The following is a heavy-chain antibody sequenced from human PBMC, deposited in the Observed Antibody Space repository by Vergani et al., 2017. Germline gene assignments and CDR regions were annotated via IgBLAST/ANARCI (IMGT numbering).Heavy chain of an antibody. V-gene: IGHV4-34*01. Sequence: QVQLQQWGAGLLKPSEPLSLTCAVYGGSFSGYYWSWIRQPPGKGLEWIGEINHSGSTNYNPSLKSRVTISVDTSKNQFSLKLSSVTAADTAVYYCARAPFFTMVRGIGRNYFDYWGQGTLVTVSS. CDR2: INHSGST. J-gene: IGHJ4*02. CDR1: GGSFSGYY. D-gene: IGHD3-10*01. CDR3: ARAPFFTMVRGIGRNYFDY.